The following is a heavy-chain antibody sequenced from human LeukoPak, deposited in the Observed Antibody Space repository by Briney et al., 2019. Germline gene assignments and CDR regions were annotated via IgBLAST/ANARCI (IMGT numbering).Heavy chain of an antibody. V-gene: IGHV3-21*01. CDR1: GFTFSSYS. CDR2: ISRGSGSI. Sequence: PGGSLRLSCAASGFTFSSYSMNWVRQAPGKGLEWVSSISRGSGSIYYADSLKGRFTISRENAKNSLYLQMNRLRDEDAAVYYCARAPPYCGGDCSDWYFDLWGRGTLVTVSS. CDR3: ARAPPYCGGDCSDWYFDL. J-gene: IGHJ2*01. D-gene: IGHD2-21*02.